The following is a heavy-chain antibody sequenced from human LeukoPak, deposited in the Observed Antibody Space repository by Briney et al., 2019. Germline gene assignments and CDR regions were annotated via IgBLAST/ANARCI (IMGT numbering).Heavy chain of an antibody. CDR3: ARRLPNYFDL. J-gene: IGHJ5*02. CDR2: IYTSGST. CDR1: GGSISSYY. V-gene: IGHV4-4*09. D-gene: IGHD1-7*01. Sequence: PSETLSLTCTVSGGSISSYYWSWIRQPPGKGLEGIGYIYTSGSTNYNPSLKSRVTISVDTSKNQFSLTLSSVTAADTAVYYCARRLPNYFDLWGQGTLVTVSS.